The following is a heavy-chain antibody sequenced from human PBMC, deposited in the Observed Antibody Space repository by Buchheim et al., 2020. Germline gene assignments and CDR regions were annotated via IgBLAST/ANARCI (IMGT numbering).Heavy chain of an antibody. Sequence: QVQLVQSGAEVKKPGASVKVSCKASGYTFTGYYMHWVRQAPGQGLEWMGWINPNSGGTNYAQKFQGWVTMTRDTSISTAYMELSRLRSDDTAVYYCARGGLEGYCSGGSCSPPDYYYYGMDVWGQGTT. D-gene: IGHD2-15*01. CDR1: GYTFTGYY. J-gene: IGHJ6*02. CDR3: ARGGLEGYCSGGSCSPPDYYYYGMDV. V-gene: IGHV1-2*04. CDR2: INPNSGGT.